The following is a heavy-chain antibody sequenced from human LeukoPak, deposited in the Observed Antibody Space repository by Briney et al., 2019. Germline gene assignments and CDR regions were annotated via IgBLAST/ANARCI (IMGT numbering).Heavy chain of an antibody. Sequence: ASVKVSCKAFGYTFTGYWMHWVRQAPGQGPEWMGVISPSGGSTIYAQKFKGRVTLTRDMSTSTGYLELSSLRSEDTAVYYCARTGGSYPYYFEYWGQGTLVTVSS. V-gene: IGHV1-46*01. CDR2: ISPSGGST. J-gene: IGHJ4*02. D-gene: IGHD1-26*01. CDR3: ARTGGSYPYYFEY. CDR1: GYTFTGYW.